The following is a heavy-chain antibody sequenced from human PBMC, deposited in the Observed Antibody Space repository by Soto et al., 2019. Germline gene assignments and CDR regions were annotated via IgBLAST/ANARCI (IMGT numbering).Heavy chain of an antibody. Sequence: GGSLRLSCAASGFTFGTYAMHWVRQAPGKGLEWVAVIYYDGSNRYYGDAVKGRFTISRDNSKSTLYLQMSSLRAEDTAVYYCARAFCTNGVCYYFFDYWGHGTLVTVSS. CDR1: GFTFGTYA. J-gene: IGHJ4*01. V-gene: IGHV3-33*01. D-gene: IGHD2-8*01. CDR3: ARAFCTNGVCYYFFDY. CDR2: IYYDGSNR.